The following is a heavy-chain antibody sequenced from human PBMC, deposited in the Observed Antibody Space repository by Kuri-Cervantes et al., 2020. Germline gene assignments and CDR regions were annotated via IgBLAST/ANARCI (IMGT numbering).Heavy chain of an antibody. V-gene: IGHV3-21*04. D-gene: IGHD5-24*01. CDR2: ISGSSSST. J-gene: IGHJ1*01. CDR3: AKERAAVRGARQDGFQH. CDR1: GFTFSDHY. Sequence: GGSLRLSRAASGFTFSDHYMDWVRQAPGKGLEWVSSISGSSSSTYYADSVKGRFTISRDNAKNSLYLQMNSLRAEDTAVYYCAKERAAVRGARQDGFQHWGQGTLVTVSS.